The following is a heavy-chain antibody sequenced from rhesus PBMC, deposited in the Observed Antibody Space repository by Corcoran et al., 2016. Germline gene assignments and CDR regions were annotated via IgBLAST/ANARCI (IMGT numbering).Heavy chain of an antibody. D-gene: IGHD2-27*01. V-gene: IGHV4-173*01. CDR3: ARMKYCSGIYCYLPGY. CDR1: GGSISSTG. CDR2: IYGRGGRT. Sequence: QLQLQESVPGLVKPSETLSLTCAVPGGSISSTGWSWTRQPPGKGWEWIGRIYGRGGRTTYNPSLKSRVTISTDTSKNQLSLKLISVTAADTAVYYCARMKYCSGIYCYLPGYWGQGVLVTVSS. J-gene: IGHJ4*01.